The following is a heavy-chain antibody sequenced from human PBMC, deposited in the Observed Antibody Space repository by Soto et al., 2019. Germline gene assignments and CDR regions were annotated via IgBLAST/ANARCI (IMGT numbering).Heavy chain of an antibody. CDR3: GKTDAGVSYDY. D-gene: IGHD1-26*01. Sequence: QVQLVESGGGVVQPGRSLRLSCAASGFTFSGYGMHWVRQAPGKGLEWVALISYDGSVKYYADSVKGRCTISRDNSKNTLYLQMYSLRAEDTAVYYCGKTDAGVSYDYWGLGTLVTVSS. V-gene: IGHV3-30*18. J-gene: IGHJ4*02. CDR1: GFTFSGYG. CDR2: ISYDGSVK.